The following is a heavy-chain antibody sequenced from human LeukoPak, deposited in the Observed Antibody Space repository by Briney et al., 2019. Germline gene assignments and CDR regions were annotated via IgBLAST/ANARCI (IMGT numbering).Heavy chain of an antibody. CDR1: GYTFTGYY. J-gene: IGHJ3*02. Sequence: ASVKVSCKASGYTFTGYYMHWVRQAPGQGLEWMGWINPKSGVTKYAQKFQGRVTMTRDTSISTAYMELSRLRSDDAAVYYCARGGDYYDSSGYPDDAFDIWGQGTMGIVSS. D-gene: IGHD3-22*01. V-gene: IGHV1-2*02. CDR3: ARGGDYYDSSGYPDDAFDI. CDR2: INPKSGVT.